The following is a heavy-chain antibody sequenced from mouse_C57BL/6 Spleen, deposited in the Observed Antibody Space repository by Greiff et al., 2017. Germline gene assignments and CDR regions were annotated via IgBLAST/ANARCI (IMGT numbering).Heavy chain of an antibody. CDR3: ARTGDYYGSSWYFDV. CDR1: GYTFTSYW. D-gene: IGHD1-1*01. V-gene: IGHV1-53*01. Sequence: VQLQQSGTELVKPGASVKLSCKASGYTFTSYWMHWVKQRPGQGLEWIGNINPSNGGTNYNEKFKSKATLTVAKSSSTAYMQLSSLTSEDSAVYYGARTGDYYGSSWYFDVWGTGTTVTVSS. J-gene: IGHJ1*03. CDR2: INPSNGGT.